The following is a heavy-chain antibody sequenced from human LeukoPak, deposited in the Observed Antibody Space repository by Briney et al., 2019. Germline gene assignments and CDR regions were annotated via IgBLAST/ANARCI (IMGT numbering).Heavy chain of an antibody. D-gene: IGHD6-13*01. CDR3: AAQQLVRYGLFDY. CDR2: IYHSGST. CDR1: GYSISSGYY. Sequence: SETLSLTCTVTGYSISSGYYWGWIRQPPVKGLEWIGSIYHSGSTYYNPSLKSRVTISVDTSKNQFSLKLSSVTAADTAVYYCAAQQLVRYGLFDYWGQGTLVTVSS. J-gene: IGHJ4*02. V-gene: IGHV4-38-2*02.